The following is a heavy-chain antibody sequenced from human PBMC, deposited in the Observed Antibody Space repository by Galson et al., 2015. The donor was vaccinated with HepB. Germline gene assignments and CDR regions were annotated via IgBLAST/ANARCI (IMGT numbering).Heavy chain of an antibody. D-gene: IGHD3-9*01. CDR3: ARAPQYYDILTGQPEYYFDY. Sequence: SLRLSCAASGFTFSSYSMNWVRQAPGKGLEWVSYISSSSSYIYYADSVKGRFTISRDNAKNSLYLQMNSLRAEDTAVYYCARAPQYYDILTGQPEYYFDYWGQGTLVTVSS. CDR1: GFTFSSYS. J-gene: IGHJ4*02. CDR2: ISSSSSYI. V-gene: IGHV3-21*05.